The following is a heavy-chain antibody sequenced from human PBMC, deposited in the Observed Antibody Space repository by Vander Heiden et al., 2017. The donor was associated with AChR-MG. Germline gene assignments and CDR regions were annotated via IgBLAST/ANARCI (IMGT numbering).Heavy chain of an antibody. D-gene: IGHD5-12*01. CDR1: GVYISRGGYY. Sequence: QVQLQESGPGLVKPSQTLSLTCTVSGVYISRGGYYWSWIRQHPGKGLEWIWYIYYSGSTYDNPSLKSRVTISVDTSKNQFSLKMRSVTAADTAVYYCARLMATAFDIWVQGRMITVAS. CDR2: IYYSGST. J-gene: IGHJ3*02. CDR3: ARLMATAFDI. V-gene: IGHV4-31*03.